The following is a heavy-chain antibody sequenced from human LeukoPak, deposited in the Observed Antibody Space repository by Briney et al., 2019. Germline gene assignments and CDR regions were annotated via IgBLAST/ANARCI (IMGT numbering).Heavy chain of an antibody. CDR3: ARDFVHPVGQPTSLGMDV. D-gene: IGHD4-23*01. J-gene: IGHJ6*02. CDR2: IYYSGST. Sequence: PSETLSLTCTVSGGSISSYYWSWIRQPPGKGLEWIGYIYYSGSTNYNPSLKSRVTISVDTSKNQFSLKLSSVTAADTAVYYCARDFVHPVGQPTSLGMDVWGQGTTVTVSS. CDR1: GGSISSYY. V-gene: IGHV4-59*12.